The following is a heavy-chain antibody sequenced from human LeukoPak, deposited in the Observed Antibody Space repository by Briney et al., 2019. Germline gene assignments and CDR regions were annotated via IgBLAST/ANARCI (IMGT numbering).Heavy chain of an antibody. Sequence: GGSLRLSCAASGFSFSRYGMKWVRQAPGKGLEWLSYIRSSDSTTYYADSVKGRFTISRDNAKNSLYLQMNSLRAEDTAVYYCARGHSSGWYDAFDIWGQGTMVTVSS. D-gene: IGHD6-19*01. CDR3: ARGHSSGWYDAFDI. J-gene: IGHJ3*02. CDR2: IRSSDSTT. CDR1: GFSFSRYG. V-gene: IGHV3-48*03.